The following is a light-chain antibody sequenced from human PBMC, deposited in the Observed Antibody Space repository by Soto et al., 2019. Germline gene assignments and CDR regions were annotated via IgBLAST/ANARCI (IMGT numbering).Light chain of an antibody. CDR3: QQSYSTMWT. J-gene: IGKJ1*01. Sequence: DIQMTQSPSSLSASVGDRVTITCWASQSISSYLNWYQQKPGQAPKLLIYAASSLQSGVPSRFSGSGSRTDFTLTNSSQQPEDFATYYCQQSYSTMWTCGQGTKVEIK. CDR1: QSISSY. CDR2: AAS. V-gene: IGKV1-39*01.